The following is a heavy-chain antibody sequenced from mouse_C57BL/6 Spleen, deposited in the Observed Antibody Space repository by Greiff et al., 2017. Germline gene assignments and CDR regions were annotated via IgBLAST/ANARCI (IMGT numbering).Heavy chain of an antibody. CDR1: GFTFSDYY. J-gene: IGHJ2*01. Sequence: EVQRVESEGGLVQPGSSMKLSCTASGFTFSDYYMAWVRQVPEKGLEWVANINYDGSSTYYLDSLKSRFIISRDNAKNILYLQMSSLKSEDTATYYCARTAQALFDYWGQGTTLTVSS. CDR2: INYDGSST. V-gene: IGHV5-16*01. CDR3: ARTAQALFDY. D-gene: IGHD3-2*02.